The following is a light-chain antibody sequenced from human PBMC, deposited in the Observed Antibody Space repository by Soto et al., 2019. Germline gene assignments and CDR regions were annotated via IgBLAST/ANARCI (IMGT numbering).Light chain of an antibody. Sequence: DIQVTQYPSNLSSSLGDRVTITCRASQSISSWLAWYQQKPGKAPKLLIYDASSLESGVPSRFSGSGSGTEFTLTISSLQPDDFATYYCQQYNSSWTFGQGTKVDIK. J-gene: IGKJ1*01. CDR1: QSISSW. V-gene: IGKV1-5*01. CDR3: QQYNSSWT. CDR2: DAS.